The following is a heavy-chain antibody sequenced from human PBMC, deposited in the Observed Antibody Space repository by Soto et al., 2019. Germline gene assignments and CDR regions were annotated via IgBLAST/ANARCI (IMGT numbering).Heavy chain of an antibody. D-gene: IGHD1-26*01. CDR2: IDWDDDK. V-gene: IGHV2-70*04. CDR1: GFSLSTSGMR. J-gene: IGHJ5*02. CDR3: ARQIVGATIWFDP. Sequence: TLVNPTQTLTLTCTFSGFSLSTSGMRVSWIRQPPGKALEWLARIDWDDDKFYSTSLKTRLTISKDTSKNQVVLTMTNMDPVDTATYYCARQIVGATIWFDPWGQGTLVTVSS.